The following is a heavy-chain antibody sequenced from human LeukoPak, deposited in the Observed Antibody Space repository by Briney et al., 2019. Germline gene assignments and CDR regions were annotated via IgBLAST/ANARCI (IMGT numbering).Heavy chain of an antibody. D-gene: IGHD2-15*01. CDR3: ARDSVVVVAASDWFDP. Sequence: ASVKVSCKASGYTFTGYYMHWVRQAPGQGLEWMGWISAYNGNTNYAHKLQGRITMTTDTSTSTAYMELRSLRPDDTAVYCCARDSVVVVAASDWFDPWGQGTLVTVSS. CDR1: GYTFTGYY. CDR2: ISAYNGNT. V-gene: IGHV1-18*04. J-gene: IGHJ5*02.